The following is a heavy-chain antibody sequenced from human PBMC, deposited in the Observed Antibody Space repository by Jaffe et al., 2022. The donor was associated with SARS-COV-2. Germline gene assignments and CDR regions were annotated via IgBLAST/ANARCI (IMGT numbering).Heavy chain of an antibody. CDR1: GFTFSSYW. J-gene: IGHJ6*02. D-gene: IGHD3-3*01. Sequence: EVQLVESGGGLVQPGGSLRLSCAASGFTFSSYWMSWVRQAPGKGLEWVANIKQDGSEKYYVDSVKGRFTISRDNAKNSLYLQMNSLRAEDTAVYYCARDAFGVVRYYYYYGMDVWGQGTTVTVSS. CDR3: ARDAFGVVRYYYYYGMDV. CDR2: IKQDGSEK. V-gene: IGHV3-7*01.